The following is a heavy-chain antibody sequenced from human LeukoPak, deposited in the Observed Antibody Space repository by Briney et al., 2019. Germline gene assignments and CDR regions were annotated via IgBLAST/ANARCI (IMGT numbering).Heavy chain of an antibody. CDR3: ARNAFGSIADQRFDA. V-gene: IGHV3-30-3*01. Sequence: PGRSLRLSCAASGFTFSSYAMHWVRQAPGKGLEWVAVISYDGSNKYYADSVKGRFTISRDNSKNTLYLQMNSLRAEDTAVYYCARNAFGSIADQRFDAWGQGTLVTVSS. D-gene: IGHD6-6*01. J-gene: IGHJ5*02. CDR1: GFTFSSYA. CDR2: ISYDGSNK.